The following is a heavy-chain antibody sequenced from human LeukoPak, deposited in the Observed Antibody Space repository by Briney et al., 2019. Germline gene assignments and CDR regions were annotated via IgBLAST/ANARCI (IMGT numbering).Heavy chain of an antibody. CDR3: ARVTIAAAGTFWFDP. V-gene: IGHV4-59*01. Sequence: SETLSLTCTVSGGSISSYYWSWIRQPPGKGLEWIGYIYYSGSTNYNPSLKSRVTISVDTSKNQFSLKLSSVTAADAAVYYCARVTIAAAGTFWFDPWGQGTLVTVSS. CDR1: GGSISSYY. D-gene: IGHD6-13*01. CDR2: IYYSGST. J-gene: IGHJ5*02.